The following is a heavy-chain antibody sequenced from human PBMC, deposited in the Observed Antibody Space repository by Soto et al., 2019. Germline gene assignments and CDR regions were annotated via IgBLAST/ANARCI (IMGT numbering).Heavy chain of an antibody. CDR2: VDGEGSGT. Sequence: EVQLVESGGGLVQPGGSLRLSCAASGFTFTNYWMHWVRQAPGKGLQWVARVDGEGSGTSYADSVKGRFTISRDNAKNTLSLQMDSLGADDTAVYYCGSVFEHWGWGTLVTVSS. V-gene: IGHV3-74*01. CDR1: GFTFTNYW. CDR3: GSVFEH. J-gene: IGHJ4*02. D-gene: IGHD1-26*01.